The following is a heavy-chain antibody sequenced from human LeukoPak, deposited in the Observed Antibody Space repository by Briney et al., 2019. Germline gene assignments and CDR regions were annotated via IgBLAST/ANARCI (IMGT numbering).Heavy chain of an antibody. CDR3: AKARRITLDCFDY. CDR1: GFTFDDYA. CDR2: ISWNSGSI. D-gene: IGHD3-10*01. V-gene: IGHV3-9*01. J-gene: IGHJ4*02. Sequence: GGSLRLSCAASGFTFDDYAMHWVRQAPGKGLEWVSGISWNSGSIGYADSVKGRFTISRDNAKNSLYLQMNSLRAGDTALYYCAKARRITLDCFDYWGQGTLVTVSS.